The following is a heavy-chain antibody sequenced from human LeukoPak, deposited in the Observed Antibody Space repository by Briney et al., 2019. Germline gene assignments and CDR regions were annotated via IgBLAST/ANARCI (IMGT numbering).Heavy chain of an antibody. CDR3: ARARRLGLDYYYGMDV. J-gene: IGHJ6*02. D-gene: IGHD5/OR15-5a*01. CDR1: GFTFSSYS. V-gene: IGHV3-21*04. Sequence: GGSLRLSCAASGFTFSSYSMNWVRQAPGKGLEWVSSISSSGSTIYYAGSVKGRFTISRDNAKNSLYLQMNSLRAEDTAVYYCARARRLGLDYYYGMDVWGQGTTVTVSS. CDR2: ISSSGSTI.